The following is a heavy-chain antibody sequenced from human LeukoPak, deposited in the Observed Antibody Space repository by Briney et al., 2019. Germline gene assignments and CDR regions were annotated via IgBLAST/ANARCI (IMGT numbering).Heavy chain of an antibody. Sequence: PGGSLRLSCTASGFRFSAYAMHWVRQAPGKGLEWVAFISIDGNNQYYADSVKGRFSISRDNSKNTLYLEMSSLRGEDTGIFYCTREEYKYGLGALDVWGQGTTVTVSS. CDR1: GFRFSAYA. CDR3: TREEYKYGLGALDV. J-gene: IGHJ6*02. V-gene: IGHV3-30*04. D-gene: IGHD5-18*01. CDR2: ISIDGNNQ.